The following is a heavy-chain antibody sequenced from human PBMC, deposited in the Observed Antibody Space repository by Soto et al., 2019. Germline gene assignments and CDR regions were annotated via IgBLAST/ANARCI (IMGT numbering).Heavy chain of an antibody. J-gene: IGHJ4*02. CDR3: GRGSGWESES. V-gene: IGHV3-7*05. Sequence: EVQLVETGGALVQPGGSLRLSCVVSEFTFSSYWMSWIPQAPGKGLEWVANIVQDGGEKNYLEPGWGGFTISRDNAKNSLYLGMNIVRVEDIAVYYCGRGSGWESESWGRGTLVNISS. CDR1: EFTFSSYW. D-gene: IGHD6-19*01. CDR2: IVQDGGEK.